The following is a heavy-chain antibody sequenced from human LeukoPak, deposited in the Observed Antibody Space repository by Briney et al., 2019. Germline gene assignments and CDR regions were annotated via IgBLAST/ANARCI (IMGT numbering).Heavy chain of an antibody. J-gene: IGHJ4*02. CDR1: GYTFTGYY. CDR3: AASEALVLIDY. V-gene: IGHV1-2*02. CDR2: INPNSGGT. Sequence: ASVNVSFKASGYTFTGYYVHWVRQAPGQGVEWMGWINPNSGGTNYAQKFQGRVTMTRDTSISKAYMELSRLRSDDTAVYYCAASEALVLIDYWGQGTLVTVSS. D-gene: IGHD2-8*02.